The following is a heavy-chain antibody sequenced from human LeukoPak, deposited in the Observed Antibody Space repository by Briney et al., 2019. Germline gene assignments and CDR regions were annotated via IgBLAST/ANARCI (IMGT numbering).Heavy chain of an antibody. CDR2: ISYDGSNK. V-gene: IGHV3-30*04. CDR1: GFTFSSYA. CDR3: ARERSSGWYYFDY. D-gene: IGHD6-19*01. J-gene: IGHJ4*02. Sequence: GGSLRLSCAASGFTFSSYAMHWVRQAPGKGLEWVAVISYDGSNKYYADSVKGRLTISRDNSKNTLYLQMNSLRAEDTAVYYCARERSSGWYYFDYWGQGTLVTVSS.